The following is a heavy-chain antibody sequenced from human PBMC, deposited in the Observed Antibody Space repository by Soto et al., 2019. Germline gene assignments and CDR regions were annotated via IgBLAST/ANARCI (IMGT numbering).Heavy chain of an antibody. D-gene: IGHD3-22*01. CDR3: ARGRRGLRYYDSSGYYAHPHLHFDY. V-gene: IGHV4-34*01. Sequence: SETLSLTCAVYGGSFSGYYWSWIRQPPGKGLEWIGEINHSGSTNYNPSLKSRVTISVDTSKNQFSLKLSSVTAADTAVYYCARGRRGLRYYDSSGYYAHPHLHFDYWGQGTLVTVSS. J-gene: IGHJ4*02. CDR1: GGSFSGYY. CDR2: INHSGST.